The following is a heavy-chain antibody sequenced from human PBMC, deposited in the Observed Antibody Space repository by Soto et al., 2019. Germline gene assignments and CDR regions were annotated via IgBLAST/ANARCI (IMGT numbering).Heavy chain of an antibody. Sequence: GGSLRLSCAASGFTFSSYAMSWVRQAPGKGLEWVSAISGSGGSTYYADSVKGRFTISRDNAKNTLYLQMNSLRAEDTALYYCAKDGDILTGYSIGRVDYWGQGTLVTVSS. CDR3: AKDGDILTGYSIGRVDY. V-gene: IGHV3-23*01. CDR2: ISGSGGST. CDR1: GFTFSSYA. D-gene: IGHD3-9*01. J-gene: IGHJ4*02.